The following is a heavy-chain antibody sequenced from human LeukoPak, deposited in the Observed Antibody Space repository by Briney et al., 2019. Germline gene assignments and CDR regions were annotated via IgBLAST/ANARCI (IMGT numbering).Heavy chain of an antibody. CDR1: GYTFTSYD. Sequence: ASVKVSCKASGYTFTSYDINWVRQATGQGLEWMGWMNPNSGNTGYAQKFQGRVTMTRNTSISTAYMELSSLRSEDTAVYYCAREVVRRTAMVTAYYYYGMDVWGQGTTVTVSS. V-gene: IGHV1-8*01. J-gene: IGHJ6*02. CDR2: MNPNSGNT. CDR3: AREVVRRTAMVTAYYYYGMDV. D-gene: IGHD5-18*01.